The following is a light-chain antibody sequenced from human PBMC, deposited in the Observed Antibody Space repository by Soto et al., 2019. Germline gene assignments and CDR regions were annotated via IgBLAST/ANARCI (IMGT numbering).Light chain of an antibody. CDR2: GAS. CDR1: ESITNSY. Sequence: EIVLTQSPGTLSLSPGERVTLSCRASESITNSYVAWYQQKAGQAPRLLIFGASNRAAGIPDRFSGSGSGTYFSLTISKLEPEDFAVYYCEQDGSSPYTFGQGTKLDI. J-gene: IGKJ2*01. CDR3: EQDGSSPYT. V-gene: IGKV3-20*01.